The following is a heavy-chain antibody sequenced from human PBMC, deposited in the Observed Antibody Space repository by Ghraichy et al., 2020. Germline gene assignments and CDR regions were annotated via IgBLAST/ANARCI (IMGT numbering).Heavy chain of an antibody. CDR3: AKDPPPGYGDYGGTSEPFDY. CDR1: GFTFSSYA. Sequence: GGSLRLSCAASGFTFSSYAMSWVRQAPGKGLEWVSAISGSGGSTYYADSVKGRFTISRDNSKNTLYLQMNSLRAEDTAVYYCAKDPPPGYGDYGGTSEPFDYWGQGTLVTVSS. CDR2: ISGSGGST. V-gene: IGHV3-23*01. J-gene: IGHJ4*02. D-gene: IGHD4-17*01.